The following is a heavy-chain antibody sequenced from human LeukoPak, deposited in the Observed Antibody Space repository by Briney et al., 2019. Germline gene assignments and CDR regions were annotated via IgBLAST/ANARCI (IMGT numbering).Heavy chain of an antibody. D-gene: IGHD2-15*01. CDR2: ISYDGSNK. CDR3: APPAVVPTDY. V-gene: IGHV3-30-3*01. Sequence: GSLRLSCAASGFTFSSYAMHWVRQAPGKGLEWGAVISYDGSNKYYADSVKGRFTTSRDNCKNTLCLQMNSLRAEDMAVYYCAPPAVVPTDYWGQGTLVTVSS. J-gene: IGHJ4*02. CDR1: GFTFSSYA.